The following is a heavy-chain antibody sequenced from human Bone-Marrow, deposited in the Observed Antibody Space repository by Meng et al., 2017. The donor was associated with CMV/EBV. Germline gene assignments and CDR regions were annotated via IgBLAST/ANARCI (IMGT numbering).Heavy chain of an antibody. Sequence: GGSLRLSCAASGFTFSNYGMHWVRQAPGKGLEWVTFIRYDGGNKYYADSVKGRFTISRDNSKNTLYLQLNSLRPEDTAVYYCAKDCADATDIVIVPSANASGSAFDIWGQGTMVTVSS. CDR3: AKDCADATDIVIVPSANASGSAFDI. J-gene: IGHJ3*02. CDR1: GFTFSNYG. V-gene: IGHV3-30*02. D-gene: IGHD2-2*01. CDR2: IRYDGGNK.